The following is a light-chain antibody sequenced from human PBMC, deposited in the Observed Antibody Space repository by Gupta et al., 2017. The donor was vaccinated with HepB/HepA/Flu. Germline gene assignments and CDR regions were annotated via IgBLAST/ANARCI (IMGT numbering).Light chain of an antibody. CDR2: RNN. CDR1: SSSFGGNY. V-gene: IGLV1-47*01. Sequence: SVLTQPPSASGTPGQRVTFSCSGSSSSFGGNYVYWYQQPPGTAPKLLIYRNNQRPSGVPERFSGSKSGTSAALPNSGLRAEDGADYYCAAWDDSLSAVVFGGGTKLTVL. J-gene: IGLJ2*01. CDR3: AAWDDSLSAVV.